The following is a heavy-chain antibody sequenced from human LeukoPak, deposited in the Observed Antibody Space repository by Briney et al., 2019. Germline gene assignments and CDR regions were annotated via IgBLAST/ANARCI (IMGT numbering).Heavy chain of an antibody. Sequence: GGSLRLSCAASGFTFSSYAMHWVRQAPGKGLEWVAVISYDGSNKYYADSVKGRFTISRDNSKNTLYLQMNSLRAEDTAVYYCAKGLTGGLEDNFQHWGQGTLVTVSS. CDR3: AKGLTGGLEDNFQH. D-gene: IGHD3/OR15-3a*01. V-gene: IGHV3-30*04. CDR2: ISYDGSNK. J-gene: IGHJ1*01. CDR1: GFTFSSYA.